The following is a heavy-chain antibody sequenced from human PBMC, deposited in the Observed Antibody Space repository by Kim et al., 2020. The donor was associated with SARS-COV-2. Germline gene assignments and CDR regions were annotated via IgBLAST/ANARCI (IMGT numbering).Heavy chain of an antibody. CDR2: INSDGSST. V-gene: IGHV3-74*01. J-gene: IGHJ6*02. D-gene: IGHD3-10*01. CDR1: GFTFSSYW. CDR3: ARDKLLWFGEDDYGMDV. Sequence: GGSLRLSCAASGFTFSSYWMHWVRQAPGKGLVWVSRINSDGSSTSYADSVKGRFTISRDNAKNTLYLQMNSLRAEDTAVYYCARDKLLWFGEDDYGMDVWGQGTTVTVSS.